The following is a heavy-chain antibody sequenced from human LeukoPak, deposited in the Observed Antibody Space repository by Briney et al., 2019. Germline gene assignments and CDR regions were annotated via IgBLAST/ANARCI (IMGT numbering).Heavy chain of an antibody. CDR1: GYTFTSYG. J-gene: IGHJ5*02. V-gene: IGHV1-18*01. Sequence: GASVKVSCKASGYTFTSYGISWVRQAPGQGLEWMGWISAYNGNTNYAQKLQGRVTMTTDTSTSTAYMELRSLRSDDTAVYYCARDNVEVLLWFGELGGEFDPWGQGTLVTVSS. CDR3: ARDNVEVLLWFGELGGEFDP. CDR2: ISAYNGNT. D-gene: IGHD3-10*01.